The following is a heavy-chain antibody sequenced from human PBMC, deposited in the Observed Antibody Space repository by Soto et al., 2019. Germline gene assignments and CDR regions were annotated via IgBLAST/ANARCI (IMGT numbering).Heavy chain of an antibody. V-gene: IGHV4-30-2*01. CDR1: GGSISSGGYS. CDR3: VAIIEARPDY. CDR2: IYHSGST. J-gene: IGHJ4*02. Sequence: SETLSLTCAVSGGSISSGGYSWSWIRQPPGKGLEWIGYIYHSGSTYYNPSLKSRVTISVDRSKNQFSLKLSSVTAADTAVYDCVAIIEARPDYWGQGTLVTVSS. D-gene: IGHD3-3*01.